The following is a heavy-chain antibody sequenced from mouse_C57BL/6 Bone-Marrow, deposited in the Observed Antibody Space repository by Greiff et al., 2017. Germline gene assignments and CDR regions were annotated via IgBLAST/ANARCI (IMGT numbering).Heavy chain of an antibody. J-gene: IGHJ1*02. Sequence: EVMLVESGGGLVKPGGSLKLSCAASGFTFSDYGMHWVRQAPEKGLEWVAYISSGSSTIYYADKVKGRFTISRDNAKNSLFLRRTRLRSEDTAKYYWARRRVYWYFDVWGTGTTVTVSS. V-gene: IGHV5-17*01. CDR2: ISSGSSTI. CDR3: ARRRVYWYFDV. CDR1: GFTFSDYG.